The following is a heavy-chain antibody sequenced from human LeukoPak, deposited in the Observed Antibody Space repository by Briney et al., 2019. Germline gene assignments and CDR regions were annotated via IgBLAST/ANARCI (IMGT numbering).Heavy chain of an antibody. CDR3: ARNTQLCGGDCHNWLDV. V-gene: IGHV1-18*01. Sequence: ASMKVSCKASGYSFSRYGIVWVRPAPGQGLEWLGWISIYSGKTKYIEKIQDRVTMTRDESTDTAYLELRSLRPDDTAIYYCARNTQLCGGDCHNWLDVWGQGTLVTVSS. D-gene: IGHD2-21*02. J-gene: IGHJ5*02. CDR1: GYSFSRYG. CDR2: ISIYSGKT.